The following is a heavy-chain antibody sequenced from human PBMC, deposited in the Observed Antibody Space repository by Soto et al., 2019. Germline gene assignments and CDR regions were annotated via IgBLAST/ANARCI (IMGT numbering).Heavy chain of an antibody. V-gene: IGHV3-23*01. Sequence: EVQLLAPGGGVVHPWGSLRLACAAAGITFRSTAMSWVRQAPGKGLEWVSSIRTSGGSTYYADSVKGRFTISRDNSNNTLYLQMNSLRAEDTAVYYCSLSDRYYGMDVWGLGTTVTVSS. J-gene: IGHJ6*02. CDR1: GITFRSTA. CDR2: IRTSGGST. CDR3: SLSDRYYGMDV.